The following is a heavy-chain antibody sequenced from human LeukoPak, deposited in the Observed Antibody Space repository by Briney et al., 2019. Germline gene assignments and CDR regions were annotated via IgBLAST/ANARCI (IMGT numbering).Heavy chain of an antibody. CDR3: ARGPFPVRGVITKKRHWFDP. J-gene: IGHJ5*02. CDR1: GGTFSSYA. CDR2: IIPIFGTA. D-gene: IGHD3-10*01. Sequence: SVKVSCKASGGTFSSYAISWVRQAPGQGLEWMGGIIPIFGTANYAQKFQGRVTITTDESTSTAYMELSSLRSEDTAVYYCARGPFPVRGVITKKRHWFDPWGQGTLVTVSS. V-gene: IGHV1-69*05.